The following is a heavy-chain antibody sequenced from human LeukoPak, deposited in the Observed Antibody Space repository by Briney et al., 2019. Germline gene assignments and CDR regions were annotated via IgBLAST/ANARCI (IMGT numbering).Heavy chain of an antibody. CDR2: INGDGSTT. D-gene: IGHD3-22*01. CDR1: GFTFSRNW. CDR3: ATGNYYDSRGYYTFGH. V-gene: IGHV3-74*01. Sequence: GGSLRLSCAASGFTFSRNWMHWVRQAPGKGLVWVSRINGDGSTTSYADSVKGGFTISRDNAKNTLYLQMNSPRAEDTAVYYCATGNYYDSRGYYTFGHWGQGTLVTVSS. J-gene: IGHJ1*01.